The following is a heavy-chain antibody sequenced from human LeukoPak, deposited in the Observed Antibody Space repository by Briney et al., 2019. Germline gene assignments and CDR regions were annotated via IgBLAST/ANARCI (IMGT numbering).Heavy chain of an antibody. CDR2: IIPIFGTA. CDR1: GGTFSSYA. CDR3: ARDSKAVGNYYYYMDV. Sequence: SVTVSCKASGGTFSSYAISWVRQAPGQGLEWMGGIIPIFGTANYAQKFQGRVTITADESTSTAYMELSSLRSEDTAVYYCARDSKAVGNYYYYMDVWGKGTTVTISS. J-gene: IGHJ6*03. V-gene: IGHV1-69*13. D-gene: IGHD7-27*01.